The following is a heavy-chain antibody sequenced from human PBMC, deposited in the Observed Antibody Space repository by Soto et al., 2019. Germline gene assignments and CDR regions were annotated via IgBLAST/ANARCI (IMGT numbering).Heavy chain of an antibody. V-gene: IGHV3-48*01. CDR2: ISSSSSTI. Sequence: EVQLVESGGGLVQPGGSLRLSCAASGFTFSSYSMNWVRQAPGKGLEWVSYISSSSSTIYYADSVKGRFTISRDNAKNSLYLQMNSLRAEDTAVYYCARELEYSGYGMGGQGTLVTVSS. J-gene: IGHJ4*02. CDR3: ARELEYSGYGM. D-gene: IGHD5-12*01. CDR1: GFTFSSYS.